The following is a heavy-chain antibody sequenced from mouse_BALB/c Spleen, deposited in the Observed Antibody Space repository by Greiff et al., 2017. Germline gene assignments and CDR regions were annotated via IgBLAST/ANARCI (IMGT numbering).Heavy chain of an antibody. V-gene: IGHV2-9*02. CDR2: IWAGGST. J-gene: IGHJ3*01. D-gene: IGHD2-4*01. CDR1: GFSLTSYG. Sequence: VQRVESGPGLVAPSQSLSITCTVSGFSLTSYGVHWVRQPPGKGLEWLGVIWAGGSTNYNSALMSRLSISKDNSKSQVFLKMNSLQTDDTAMYYCARDYDYDVGPFAYWGQGTLVTVSA. CDR3: ARDYDYDVGPFAY.